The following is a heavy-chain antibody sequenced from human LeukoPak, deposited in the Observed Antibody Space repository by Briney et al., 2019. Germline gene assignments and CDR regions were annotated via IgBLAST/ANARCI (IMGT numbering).Heavy chain of an antibody. CDR2: IYSSGST. Sequence: SETLSLTCAVSGGLISSGSYYWSWIRQPAGKGLEWIGRIYSSGSTNYNPALRSRLTISVDTSKNQFSLKLSSVTAADTAVYYCASTICISTSCYPGVVDYWGQGTLVTVSS. CDR3: ASTICISTSCYPGVVDY. D-gene: IGHD2-2*01. V-gene: IGHV4-61*02. J-gene: IGHJ4*02. CDR1: GGLISSGSYY.